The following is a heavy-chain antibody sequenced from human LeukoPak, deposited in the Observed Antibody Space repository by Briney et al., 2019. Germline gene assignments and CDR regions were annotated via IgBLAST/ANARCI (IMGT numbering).Heavy chain of an antibody. V-gene: IGHV3-23*01. D-gene: IGHD6-25*01. J-gene: IGHJ4*02. CDR2: INGSGCST. Sequence: PGGSPRLSCAPSGFTFSSYAMSWVRQAPGKGLEWVSAINGSGCSTYYADSVKGRFTISRDNSKNTLYLQMNSLRAEDTAVYYCAKDLAAVTILPGYWGQGTLVTVSS. CDR3: AKDLAAVTILPGY. CDR1: GFTFSSYA.